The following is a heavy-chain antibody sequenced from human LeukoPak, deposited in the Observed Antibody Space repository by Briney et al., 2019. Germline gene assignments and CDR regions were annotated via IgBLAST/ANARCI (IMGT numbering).Heavy chain of an antibody. Sequence: PGRSLRSPCAASGFTFSSYAMHWVRQAPGKGLEWVAVISYDGSNKYYADSVKGRFTISRDNSKNTLYLQMNSLRAEDTAVYYCAREDGVHDCFAYWGQGSPLTFSS. CDR2: ISYDGSNK. CDR1: GFTFSSYA. D-gene: IGHD3-3*01. CDR3: AREDGVHDCFAY. V-gene: IGHV3-30*04. J-gene: IGHJ4*02.